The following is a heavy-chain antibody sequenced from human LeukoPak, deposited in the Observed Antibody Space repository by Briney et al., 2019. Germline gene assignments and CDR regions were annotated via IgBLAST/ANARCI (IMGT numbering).Heavy chain of an antibody. V-gene: IGHV4-34*01. J-gene: IGHJ4*02. CDR2: INHSGST. CDR1: GGSFSGYY. Sequence: SETLSLTCAVYGGSFSGYYWSWIRQPPGKGLEWIGEINHSGSTNYYPSLKSRVTISVDTSKNQFSLKLSSVTAADTAVYYCASGGLEVELLLGFDYWGQGTLVTVSS. D-gene: IGHD1-26*01. CDR3: ASGGLEVELLLGFDY.